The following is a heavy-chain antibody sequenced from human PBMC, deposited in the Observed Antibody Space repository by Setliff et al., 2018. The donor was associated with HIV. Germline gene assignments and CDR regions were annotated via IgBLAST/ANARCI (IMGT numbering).Heavy chain of an antibody. D-gene: IGHD2-15*01. CDR3: ARADCSGGSCYSPGY. CDR2: IYDRGGT. CDR1: GGSISSYY. V-gene: IGHV4-59*01. J-gene: IGHJ4*02. Sequence: SETLSLTCTVSGGSISSYYWSWIRQPPEKGLEWIGYIYDRGGTNYNPSLKSRVTISLDTSKNLFSLKLNSVTAADTAVYYCARADCSGGSCYSPGYWGQGTLVTVS.